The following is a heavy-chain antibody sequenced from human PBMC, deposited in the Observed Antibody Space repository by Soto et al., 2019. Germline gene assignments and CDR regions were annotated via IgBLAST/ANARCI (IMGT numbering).Heavy chain of an antibody. Sequence: PSETLSLTCAVSGGSITSGAYYWTWIRQHPGKGLEWIAYIHYSGRTYYNPSLKSRVIISVDTSNNQFSLKLSSVTAADTAVYYCARYYFDSSGYSNWFDPWGQGTLVTVSS. V-gene: IGHV4-31*11. J-gene: IGHJ5*02. D-gene: IGHD3-22*01. CDR3: ARYYFDSSGYSNWFDP. CDR1: GGSITSGAYY. CDR2: IHYSGRT.